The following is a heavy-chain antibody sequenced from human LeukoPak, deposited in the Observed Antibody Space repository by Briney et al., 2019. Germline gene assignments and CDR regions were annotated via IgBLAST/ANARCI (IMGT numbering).Heavy chain of an antibody. CDR2: IKQDGSEK. Sequence: PGGSLRLSCAASGFTFSSYWMSWVRQAPGKGLEWVANIKQDGSEKYYVDSVKGRFTISRDNAKNSLYLQMNSLRAEDTAVYYCAREELYYGILTGYNQGVDYWGQGTLVTVSS. CDR1: GFTFSSYW. V-gene: IGHV3-7*01. J-gene: IGHJ4*02. CDR3: AREELYYGILTGYNQGVDY. D-gene: IGHD3-9*01.